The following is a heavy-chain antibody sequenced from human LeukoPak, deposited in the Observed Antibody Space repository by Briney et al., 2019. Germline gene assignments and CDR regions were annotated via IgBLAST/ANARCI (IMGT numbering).Heavy chain of an antibody. CDR3: ARGPGIVVVISQLFDY. CDR1: GGSFSGYY. J-gene: IGHJ4*02. V-gene: IGHV4-34*01. D-gene: IGHD3-22*01. CDR2: INHSGST. Sequence: SETLSLTCAVYGGSFSGYYWSWIRQPPGKGLEWIGEINHSGSTNYNPSLKSRVTISVDTSKNQFSLKLSSVTAADTAVYHCARGPGIVVVISQLFDYWGQGTLVTVSS.